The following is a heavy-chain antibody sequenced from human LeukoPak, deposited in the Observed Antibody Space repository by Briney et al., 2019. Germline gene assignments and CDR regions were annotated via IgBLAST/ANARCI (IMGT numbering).Heavy chain of an antibody. Sequence: SETLSLTCAVYGGSFSGYYWSWIRQPPGKGLEWIGEINHSGSTNYNLSLKSRVTISVDTSKNQFSLKLSSVTAADTAVYYCARWASYYDFWSGYSYHDYWGQGTLVTVSS. CDR3: ARWASYYDFWSGYSYHDY. CDR2: INHSGST. D-gene: IGHD3-3*01. V-gene: IGHV4-34*01. CDR1: GGSFSGYY. J-gene: IGHJ4*02.